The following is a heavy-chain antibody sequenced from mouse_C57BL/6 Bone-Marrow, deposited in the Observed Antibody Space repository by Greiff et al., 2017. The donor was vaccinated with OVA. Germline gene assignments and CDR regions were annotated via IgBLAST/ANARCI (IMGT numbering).Heavy chain of an antibody. V-gene: IGHV1-64*01. J-gene: IGHJ2*01. Sequence: QVQLQQPGAALVKPGASVKLSCKASGYTFTSYWMHWVRQRPGHGLEWIGIIHPNSGSSTSNETFTSKATLTVYKASSTAYMQLSSLTTEDSAVYYCARKGLLRSFDYWGQGTTLTVSS. D-gene: IGHD1-1*01. CDR2: IHPNSGSS. CDR3: ARKGLLRSFDY. CDR1: GYTFTSYW.